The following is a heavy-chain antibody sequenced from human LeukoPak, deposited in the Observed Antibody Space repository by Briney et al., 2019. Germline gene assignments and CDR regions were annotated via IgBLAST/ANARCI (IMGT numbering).Heavy chain of an antibody. CDR2: IYYSGST. D-gene: IGHD6-19*01. CDR3: ATWGIAVAGTFDY. V-gene: IGHV4-59*08. J-gene: IGHJ4*02. CDR1: GASFTSHY. Sequence: SETLSLTCSVSGASFTSHYWGWIRQPPGKGLEWIGYIYYSGSTNYNPSFKSRVAISVDTSKNQFSLKLSSVTAADTAVYYCATWGIAVAGTFDYWGQGTLVTVST.